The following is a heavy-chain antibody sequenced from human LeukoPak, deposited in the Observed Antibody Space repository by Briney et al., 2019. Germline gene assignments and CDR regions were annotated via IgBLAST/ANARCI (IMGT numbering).Heavy chain of an antibody. CDR3: ARDRPDPYGGNSGRASYYYYGMDV. D-gene: IGHD4-23*01. Sequence: GGSLRLSCAASGFTVSSNYMSWVRQAPGKGLEWVSVIYSGGSTYYADSVKGRFTISRGNSKNTLYLQMNSLRAEDTAVYYCARDRPDPYGGNSGRASYYYYGMDVWGQGTTVTVSS. CDR2: IYSGGST. CDR1: GFTVSSNY. J-gene: IGHJ6*02. V-gene: IGHV3-53*01.